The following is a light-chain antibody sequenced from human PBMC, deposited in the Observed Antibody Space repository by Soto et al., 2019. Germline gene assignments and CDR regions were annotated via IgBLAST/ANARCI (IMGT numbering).Light chain of an antibody. CDR3: LQHSVYPLT. Sequence: DIQMTQSPSSLSASVGDRVTITCRASQDNRNSLGWFQQKPRKAPKRLIYAASTLESGVPSRFSGSGYGTEFTLTISSLQPEDFATYFCLQHSVYPLTFGGGTRVEIK. CDR2: AAS. V-gene: IGKV1-17*01. J-gene: IGKJ4*01. CDR1: QDNRNS.